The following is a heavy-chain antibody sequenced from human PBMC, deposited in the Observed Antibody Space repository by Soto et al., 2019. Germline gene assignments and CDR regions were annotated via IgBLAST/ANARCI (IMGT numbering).Heavy chain of an antibody. CDR1: GFTFSSYC. D-gene: IGHD2-15*01. CDR3: AKDQVSGYCSGGSCPRGPSIQTYYGMDV. CDR2: ISYDGSNK. V-gene: IGHV3-30*18. J-gene: IGHJ6*02. Sequence: GGSLRLSCAASGFTFSSYCMHWVRPAPGKGLEWVAVISYDGSNKYYADSVKGRFTISRDNSKNTLYLQMNSLRAEDTAVYYCAKDQVSGYCSGGSCPRGPSIQTYYGMDVWGQGTTVTVSS.